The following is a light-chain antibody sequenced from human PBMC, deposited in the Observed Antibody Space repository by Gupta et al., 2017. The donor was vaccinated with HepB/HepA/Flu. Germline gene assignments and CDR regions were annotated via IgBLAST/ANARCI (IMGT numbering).Light chain of an antibody. J-gene: IGKJ1*01. CDR3: QQYYSTPRT. CDR1: QSVLYSANNKNY. Sequence: DIGMPQSPDPHPGSLCASAAINCKSSQSVLYSANNKNYLAWYQQKPGQPPKLLIYWASTRESGVPDRFSGSGSGTDFTLTISSLQAEDMAVYYCQQYYSTPRTFGQGTKVEIK. CDR2: WAS. V-gene: IGKV4-1*01.